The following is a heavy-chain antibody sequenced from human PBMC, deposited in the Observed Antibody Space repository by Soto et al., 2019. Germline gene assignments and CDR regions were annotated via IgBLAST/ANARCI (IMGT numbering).Heavy chain of an antibody. Sequence: GGSLRLSCAGSGFAFNDYYMTWIRRAPGRGLEWVAMISDGGGNVYYADAVKGRFTVSRDNYRDFVYLEISSLTGDDAAVYYCAKDFERSAFDHWGQGTPVTVS. V-gene: IGHV3-11*01. CDR3: AKDFERSAFDH. CDR2: ISDGGGNV. D-gene: IGHD3-3*01. J-gene: IGHJ4*02. CDR1: GFAFNDYY.